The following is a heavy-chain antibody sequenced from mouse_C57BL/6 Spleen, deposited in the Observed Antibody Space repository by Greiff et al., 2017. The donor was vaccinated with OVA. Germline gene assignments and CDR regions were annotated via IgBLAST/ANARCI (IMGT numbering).Heavy chain of an antibody. Sequence: QVQLQQSGAELVKPGASVKMSCKASGYTFTSYWITWVKQRPGQGLEWIGDIYPGSGSTNYNEKFKSKATLTVDTSSSTAYMQLSSLTSEDSAVYYWARGGWLLLGAMDYWGQGTSVTVSS. CDR3: ARGGWLLLGAMDY. CDR2: IYPGSGST. CDR1: GYTFTSYW. D-gene: IGHD2-3*01. V-gene: IGHV1-55*01. J-gene: IGHJ4*01.